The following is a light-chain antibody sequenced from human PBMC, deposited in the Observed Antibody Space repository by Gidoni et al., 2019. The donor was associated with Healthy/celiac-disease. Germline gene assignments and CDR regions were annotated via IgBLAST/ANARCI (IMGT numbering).Light chain of an antibody. V-gene: IGKV4-1*01. Sequence: EIVMTQSPDSLTLPQGARATITCKSSQSLFYASTNYDYLAWYHQKPWKTPKLVIYWASVRETGVSERFIGSGSETDFSLTINNLQAEDVGIYYCQQYYRVPFSFAGGTKVEV. J-gene: IGKJ4*01. CDR2: WAS. CDR3: QQYYRVPFS. CDR1: QSLFYASTNYDY.